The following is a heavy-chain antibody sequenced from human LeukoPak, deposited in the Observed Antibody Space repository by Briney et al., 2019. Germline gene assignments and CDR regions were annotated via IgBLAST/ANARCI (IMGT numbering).Heavy chain of an antibody. V-gene: IGHV1-18*01. Sequence: ASVKVSCKASGYTFTSYGISWVRQAPGQGLEWMGWISAYNGNTNYAQKFQGRVTMTRDMSTSTVYMELSSLRSEDTAVYYCARGGYYGSGGYYHFDYWGQGTLVTVSS. CDR3: ARGGYYGSGGYYHFDY. D-gene: IGHD3-10*01. CDR2: ISAYNGNT. J-gene: IGHJ4*02. CDR1: GYTFTSYG.